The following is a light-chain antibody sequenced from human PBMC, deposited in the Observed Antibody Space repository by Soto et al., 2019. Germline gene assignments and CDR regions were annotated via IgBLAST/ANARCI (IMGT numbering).Light chain of an antibody. V-gene: IGKV1-39*01. CDR1: QSISSY. Sequence: DIQMTQSPSSLSASIGDRVTITCRASQSISSYLNWYQQKPGKAPQLLIYAASTLQIGVPSRFSGSGSGTDFTLTISSLQLADFATYYCQESYNIHTFGQGTKLEIK. J-gene: IGKJ2*01. CDR2: AAS. CDR3: QESYNIHT.